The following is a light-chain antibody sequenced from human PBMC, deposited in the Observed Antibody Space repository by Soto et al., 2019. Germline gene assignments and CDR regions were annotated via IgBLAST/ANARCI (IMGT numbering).Light chain of an antibody. V-gene: IGKV3-20*01. J-gene: IGKJ4*01. CDR1: QSLTNSF. CDR2: GAS. Sequence: EILLTQSPGTLSLSPGDRATLSCRSSQSLTNSFLAWYQQRPGQTPRLLIYGASIRATDIPDGFSGSGSGTDFTLTISRLEPEDFAVYFCQQYGRLPLSFGGGTKVEIK. CDR3: QQYGRLPLS.